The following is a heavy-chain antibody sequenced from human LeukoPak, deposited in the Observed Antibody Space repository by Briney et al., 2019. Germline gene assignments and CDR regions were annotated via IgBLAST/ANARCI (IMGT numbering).Heavy chain of an antibody. CDR2: IYYSGST. CDR1: GGSIISSSYY. CDR3: AKQAYCSSTSCYRFDY. V-gene: IGHV4-39*01. D-gene: IGHD2-2*01. J-gene: IGHJ4*02. Sequence: SETLSLTCTVSGGSIISSSYYWGWIRQPPGKGLEWIGSIYYSGSTYYNPSLKSRVTISVDTSKNQFSLKLSSVTAADTAVYYCAKQAYCSSTSCYRFDYWGQGTLVTVSS.